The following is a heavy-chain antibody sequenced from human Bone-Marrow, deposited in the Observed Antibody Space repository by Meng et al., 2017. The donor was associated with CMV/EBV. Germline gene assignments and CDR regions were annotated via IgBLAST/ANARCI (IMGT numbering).Heavy chain of an antibody. CDR2: INWNGGVT. J-gene: IGHJ3*02. CDR3: ARDSAPLAVAGSDAFDI. D-gene: IGHD6-19*01. Sequence: GGSLRLSCAATGFNFDDYGMSWVRQGPGKGLEWVSGINWNGGVTNYIDSVKGRFTMSRDNAKNSLYLQMNSLRAEDTAVYYCARDSAPLAVAGSDAFDIWGQGTMVTVSS. V-gene: IGHV3-20*04. CDR1: GFNFDDYG.